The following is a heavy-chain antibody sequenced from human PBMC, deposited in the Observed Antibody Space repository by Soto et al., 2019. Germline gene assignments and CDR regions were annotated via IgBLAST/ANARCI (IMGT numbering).Heavy chain of an antibody. CDR3: ARLTPHYDFWSGYYPSFEY. J-gene: IGHJ4*02. D-gene: IGHD3-3*01. V-gene: IGHV5-10-1*01. Sequence: GESLKISCKGSGYSFTSYWISWVRQMPGKGLEWMGRIDPSDSYTNYSPSFQGHVTISADKSISTAYLQWSSLKASDTAMYYCARLTPHYDFWSGYYPSFEYWGQGTLVTVSS. CDR2: IDPSDSYT. CDR1: GYSFTSYW.